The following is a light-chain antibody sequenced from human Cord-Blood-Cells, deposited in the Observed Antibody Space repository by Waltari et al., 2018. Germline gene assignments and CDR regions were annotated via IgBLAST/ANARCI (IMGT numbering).Light chain of an antibody. CDR2: AAS. J-gene: IGKJ4*01. Sequence: GDRVTITCRASQSISSYLNWYQQKPGKAPKILIYAASSLQSGVPSRFSGSGSGTDFTLTISSLQPDDFATYYCQQSYSTPLTFGGGTKVEIK. CDR3: QQSYSTPLT. V-gene: IGKV1-39*01. CDR1: QSISSY.